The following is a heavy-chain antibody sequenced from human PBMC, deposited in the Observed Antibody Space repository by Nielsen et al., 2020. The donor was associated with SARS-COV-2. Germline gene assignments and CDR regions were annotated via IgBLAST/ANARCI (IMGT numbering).Heavy chain of an antibody. D-gene: IGHD3-10*01. CDR1: GFPLSSYE. V-gene: IGHV3-48*03. Sequence: GGSLRLSCAASGFPLSSYELNWVRQAPGKGLEWVASISGGGITIFYADSVKGRFTISRDNAKNSLFLQMNSLRAEDTALYYCAREGRDDSGTERHGMDVWGRGTTVTVSS. CDR2: ISGGGITI. CDR3: AREGRDDSGTERHGMDV. J-gene: IGHJ6*02.